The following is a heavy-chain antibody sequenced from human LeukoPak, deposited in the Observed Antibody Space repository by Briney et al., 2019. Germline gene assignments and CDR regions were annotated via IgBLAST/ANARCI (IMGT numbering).Heavy chain of an antibody. J-gene: IGHJ4*02. CDR3: AKGTYYDSSGYSDY. D-gene: IGHD3-22*01. V-gene: IGHV3-74*01. CDR1: GFTFSSHW. CDR2: INSDGSTT. Sequence: GGSLRLSCAASGFTFSSHWMHWVRQAPGKGLMWVSRINSDGSTTSYADSVKGRFTISRDNSKNTLYLQMNSLRAEDTAVYYCAKGTYYDSSGYSDYWGQGTLVTVSS.